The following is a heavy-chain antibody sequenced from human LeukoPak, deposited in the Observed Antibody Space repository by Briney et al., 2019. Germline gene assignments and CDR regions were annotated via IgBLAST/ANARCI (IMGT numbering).Heavy chain of an antibody. D-gene: IGHD2-2*01. J-gene: IGHJ5*02. Sequence: PSETLSLTCTVSGGSVSSNNYYWGWIRQPPGKGLEWIGEIHHSGSTNYNPSLKSRVTMSVDKSKNQFSLKLSSVTAADTAVYYCARTEAFCSDTSCSNWLDPWGQGTPVTVSS. CDR3: ARTEAFCSDTSCSNWLDP. CDR2: IHHSGST. V-gene: IGHV4-39*07. CDR1: GGSVSSNNYY.